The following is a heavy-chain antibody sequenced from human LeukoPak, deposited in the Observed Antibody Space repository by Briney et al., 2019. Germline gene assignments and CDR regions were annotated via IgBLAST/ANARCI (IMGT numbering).Heavy chain of an antibody. CDR1: GFTFSSYG. CDR3: AREYSAGWFDP. V-gene: IGHV3-33*01. CDR2: IWYDGSNK. Sequence: GGSLRLSCAASGFTFSSYGMHWVRQAPGKGLEWVAVIWYDGSNKFYADSVKGRFTISRDNPKNTLYLQMTSLRAEDTAVYYCAREYSAGWFDPWGQGTLVTVSS. D-gene: IGHD6-13*01. J-gene: IGHJ5*02.